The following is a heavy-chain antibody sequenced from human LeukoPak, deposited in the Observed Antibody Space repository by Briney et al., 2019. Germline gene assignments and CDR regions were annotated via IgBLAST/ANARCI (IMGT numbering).Heavy chain of an antibody. Sequence: AASVKVSCKASGGTFSSYAISWVRQAPGQGLEWMGRIIPILGIANYAQKFQGRVTITADKSTSTAYMELSSLRSEDTAVYYCARGGCGGDCYSRGTTFDYWGQGTLVTVSS. CDR3: ARGGCGGDCYSRGTTFDY. V-gene: IGHV1-69*04. CDR1: GGTFSSYA. CDR2: IIPILGIA. J-gene: IGHJ4*02. D-gene: IGHD2-21*02.